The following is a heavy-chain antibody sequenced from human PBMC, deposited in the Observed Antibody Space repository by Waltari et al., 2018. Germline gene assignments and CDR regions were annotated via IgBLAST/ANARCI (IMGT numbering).Heavy chain of an antibody. CDR3: ARVRASDFWSGYYENWYFDL. Sequence: QVQLQQWGAGLLKPSDTLSLPCAVYGGSFSGYYWSWLTQPPGKGLEWIGEINHSGSTNYNPSLKSRVTISVDTSKNQFSLKLSSVTAADTAVYYCARVRASDFWSGYYENWYFDLWGRGTLVTVSS. D-gene: IGHD3-3*01. V-gene: IGHV4-34*01. CDR1: GGSFSGYY. CDR2: INHSGST. J-gene: IGHJ2*01.